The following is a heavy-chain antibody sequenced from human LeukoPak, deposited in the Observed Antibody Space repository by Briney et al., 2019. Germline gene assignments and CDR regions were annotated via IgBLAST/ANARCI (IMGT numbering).Heavy chain of an antibody. CDR3: TRKLRLDEH. CDR1: GYTFITSD. CDR2: MDPNSGHT. Sequence: ASVKVSCKASGYTFITSDINWVRQARGQGLEWMGYMDPNSGHTEFARKFQGRVTMTGDTSTSTAYMELSSLTPDDTAIYYCTRKLRLDEHWGQGTLVAVSS. J-gene: IGHJ4*02. V-gene: IGHV1-8*01. D-gene: IGHD1-7*01.